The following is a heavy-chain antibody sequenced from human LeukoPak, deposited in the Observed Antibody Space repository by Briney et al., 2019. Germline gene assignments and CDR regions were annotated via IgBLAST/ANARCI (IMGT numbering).Heavy chain of an antibody. V-gene: IGHV3-23*01. CDR1: EFTSSSYA. D-gene: IGHD4-11*01. Sequence: GGSLRLSCATSEFTSSSYAMSWVRQAPGKGLEWVSAIRDSGVSTYYTDSVKGRFTISRDNSKNTLYLQMNSLRAEDTAVYYCARESNYNFDCWGQGTLVTVSS. CDR3: ARESNYNFDC. CDR2: IRDSGVST. J-gene: IGHJ4*02.